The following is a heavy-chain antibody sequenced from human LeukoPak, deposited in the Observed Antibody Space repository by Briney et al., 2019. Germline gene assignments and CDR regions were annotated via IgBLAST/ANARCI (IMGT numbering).Heavy chain of an antibody. V-gene: IGHV4-30-2*01. D-gene: IGHD2-15*01. CDR3: ARSPYCSGGSCHHLNWFDP. Sequence: PSQTLSLTCAVSGGSISSGGYSWSWIRQPPGKGLEWIGYIYHSGSTYYNPSLKSRVTISVDTSKNQFSLKLSSVTAADTAVYYCARSPYCSGGSCHHLNWFDPWGQGTLVTVSS. J-gene: IGHJ5*02. CDR2: IYHSGST. CDR1: GGSISSGGYS.